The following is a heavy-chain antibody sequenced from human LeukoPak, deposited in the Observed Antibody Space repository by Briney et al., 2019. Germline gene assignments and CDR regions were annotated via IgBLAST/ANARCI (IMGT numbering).Heavy chain of an antibody. J-gene: IGHJ4*02. CDR1: GYTFTRHA. Sequence: ASVKVSCKASGYTFTRHAMNWVRQAPGQGLEWMGWINTKTGRPTYAQGFTARFVFSLDTSVSTAYLQISSLKAADTAVQYCVRDRPHHYDSSAFLYWGKGTLVTVSS. D-gene: IGHD3-22*01. CDR3: VRDRPHHYDSSAFLY. CDR2: INTKTGRP. V-gene: IGHV7-4-1*02.